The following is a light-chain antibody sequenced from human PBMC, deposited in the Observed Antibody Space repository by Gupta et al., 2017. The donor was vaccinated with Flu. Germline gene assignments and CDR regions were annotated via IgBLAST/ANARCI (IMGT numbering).Light chain of an antibody. Sequence: RVTISCSGSSSNIGRDTVNWYQQVPGTAPRLLMYSNNQRPSGVPDRFSGSKSGTSASLAISGLQSEDEADYYCATWDGSLNGWVFGGGTKLTVL. J-gene: IGLJ3*02. CDR3: ATWDGSLNGWV. V-gene: IGLV1-44*01. CDR2: SNN. CDR1: SSNIGRDT.